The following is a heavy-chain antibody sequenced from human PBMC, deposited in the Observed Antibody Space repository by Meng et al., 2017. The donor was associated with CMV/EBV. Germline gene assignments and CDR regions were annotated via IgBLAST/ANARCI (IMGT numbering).Heavy chain of an antibody. D-gene: IGHD2-15*01. CDR1: GFTFSCSA. CDR2: IRSKANSYAT. CDR3: TSSPRYCSGGSCYLNGMDV. Sequence: GESLKISCAASGFTFSCSAMHWVRQASGKGLEWVGRIRSKANSYATAYAASVKGRFTISRDDSKNTAYLQMNSLKTEDTAVYYCTSSPRYCSGGSCYLNGMDVWGQGTTVTVSS. V-gene: IGHV3-73*01. J-gene: IGHJ6*02.